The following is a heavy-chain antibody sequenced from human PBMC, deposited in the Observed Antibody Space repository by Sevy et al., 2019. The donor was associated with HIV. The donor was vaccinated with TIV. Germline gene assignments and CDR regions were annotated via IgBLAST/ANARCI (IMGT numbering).Heavy chain of an antibody. CDR2: IYYSGST. CDR1: GGSISSSSYY. CDR3: ARQAHIVVVPAAKEGPGWFDP. J-gene: IGHJ5*02. Sequence: SETLSLTCTVSGGSISSSSYYWGWIRQPPGKGLEWIGSIYYSGSTYYNPSLKSRVTISVDTSKNQFSLKLSSVTAADTAVYYCARQAHIVVVPAAKEGPGWFDPWGQGTLVTVSS. V-gene: IGHV4-39*01. D-gene: IGHD2-2*01.